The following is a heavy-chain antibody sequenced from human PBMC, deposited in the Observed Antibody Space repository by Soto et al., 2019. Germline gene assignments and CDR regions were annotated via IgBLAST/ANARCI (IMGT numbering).Heavy chain of an antibody. CDR2: IYYSGST. J-gene: IGHJ4*02. Sequence: SETLSLTCTVSGGSISSSSYYWGWIRQPPGKGLEWIGSIYYSGSTYYNPSLKSRVTMSVDTSKNQFSLKLSSVTAADTAVYYCARTCGGYYWGFDYWGQGTLVTVSS. CDR1: GGSISSSSYY. V-gene: IGHV4-39*01. CDR3: ARTCGGYYWGFDY. D-gene: IGHD3-22*01.